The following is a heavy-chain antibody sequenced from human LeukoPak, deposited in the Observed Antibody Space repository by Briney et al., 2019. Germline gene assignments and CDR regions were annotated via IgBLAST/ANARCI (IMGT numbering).Heavy chain of an antibody. D-gene: IGHD2-2*02. Sequence: SETLSLTCAVYGGSFSGYYWSWIRQPPGKGLEWIGEINHSGSTNYNPSLKSRVTISVDTSKSQFSLKLGSVTAADTAVYYCASRGYCSSTSCYRNYYYYYMDVWGKGTTVTVSS. J-gene: IGHJ6*03. V-gene: IGHV4-34*01. CDR2: INHSGST. CDR1: GGSFSGYY. CDR3: ASRGYCSSTSCYRNYYYYYMDV.